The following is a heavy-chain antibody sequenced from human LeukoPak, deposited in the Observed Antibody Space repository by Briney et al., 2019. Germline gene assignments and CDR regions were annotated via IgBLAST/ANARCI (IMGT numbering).Heavy chain of an antibody. CDR1: GIIVSGNF. V-gene: IGHV3-48*01. D-gene: IGHD5-18*01. Sequence: GGSLRLSCAASGIIVSGNFMNWVRQAPGKGLEWVSYITSSSSSIYYADSVKGRFTISRDNAKNSLYLQMNSLRAEDTAVYYCARDRGYTYGLYMDVWGKGTTVTVSS. CDR2: ITSSSSSI. J-gene: IGHJ6*03. CDR3: ARDRGYTYGLYMDV.